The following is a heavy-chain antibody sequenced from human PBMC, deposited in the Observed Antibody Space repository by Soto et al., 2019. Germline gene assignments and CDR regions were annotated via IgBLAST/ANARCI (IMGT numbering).Heavy chain of an antibody. Sequence: EVQLLESGGGLVQPGGSLRLSCAASGFIFSSYDMAWVRQAPGQGLEWVSTVSSSADATQYADSVKGRFTISRDNSKNTMYLEMNNLGDEDTATYYCAKSYFFSWYDSWGQGTLVTVSS. CDR2: VSSSADAT. D-gene: IGHD3-10*01. CDR3: AKSYFFSWYDS. V-gene: IGHV3-23*01. CDR1: GFIFSSYD. J-gene: IGHJ5*01.